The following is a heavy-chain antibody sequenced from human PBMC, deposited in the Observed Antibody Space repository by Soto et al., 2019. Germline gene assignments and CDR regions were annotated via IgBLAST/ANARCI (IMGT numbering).Heavy chain of an antibody. D-gene: IGHD5-12*01. CDR2: IYYSGST. Sequence: SETLSLTCTVSGGSISSSSYYWGWIRQPPGKGLEWIGSIYYSGSTYYNPSLKSRVTISVDTSKNQFSLKLSSVTAADTAVYYCARHVVATITGFDYWGQGTLVTSPQ. J-gene: IGHJ4*02. CDR1: GGSISSSSYY. CDR3: ARHVVATITGFDY. V-gene: IGHV4-39*01.